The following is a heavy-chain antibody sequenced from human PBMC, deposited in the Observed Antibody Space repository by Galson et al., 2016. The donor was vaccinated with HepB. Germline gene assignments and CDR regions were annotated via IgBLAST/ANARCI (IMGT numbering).Heavy chain of an antibody. Sequence: SVKVSCKAPGYTFSSYDIDWVRQATGQGLEWMGWTSPNSGKTGVAQKFQGRVTMTRNTSISTAFMELSSLRSENTAVYYCARRGSGRVWGHGEYFYMDVWGKGTTVTVS. V-gene: IGHV1-8*01. CDR1: GYTFSSYD. J-gene: IGHJ6*03. D-gene: IGHD3-16*01. CDR2: TSPNSGKT. CDR3: ARRGSGRVWGHGEYFYMDV.